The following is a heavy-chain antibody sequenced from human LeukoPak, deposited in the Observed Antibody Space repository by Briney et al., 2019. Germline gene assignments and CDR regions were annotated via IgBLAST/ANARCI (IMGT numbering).Heavy chain of an antibody. Sequence: GGSLRLSCAASGSTFDDYAMHWVRQAPGKGLEWVSGISWNSGSIGYADSVKGRFTISRDNAKNSLYLQMNSLRAEDTALYYCAKGDCWGQGTLVTVSS. CDR2: ISWNSGSI. CDR1: GSTFDDYA. CDR3: AKGDC. J-gene: IGHJ4*02. V-gene: IGHV3-9*01.